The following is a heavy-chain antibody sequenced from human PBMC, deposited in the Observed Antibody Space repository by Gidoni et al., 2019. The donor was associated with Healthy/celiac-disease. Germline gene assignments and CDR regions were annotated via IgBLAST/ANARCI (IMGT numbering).Heavy chain of an antibody. CDR2: ISSSSSTI. CDR3: ARDYGDYVDY. D-gene: IGHD4-17*01. CDR1: GFPFSSYS. V-gene: IGHV3-48*02. Sequence: EVQLVESGGGLVQPGGSMRLACADSGFPFSSYSMNWVRQAPGNGLAWVSYISSSSSTIYYAASVKGRFTISRDNAKNSLYLQMNSLRDEDTAVYYCARDYGDYVDYWGQGTLVTVSS. J-gene: IGHJ4*02.